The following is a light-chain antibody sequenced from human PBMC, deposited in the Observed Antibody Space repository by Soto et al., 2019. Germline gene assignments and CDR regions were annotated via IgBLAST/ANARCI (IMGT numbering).Light chain of an antibody. J-gene: IGLJ2*01. V-gene: IGLV2-14*01. CDR2: EVN. CDR1: SSDVGGYNY. CDR3: TSYTTTGIVA. Sequence: QSALTQPASVSGSPGQSITISCTGTSSDVGGYNYVSWFQQHPGKAPKVMIYEVNNRPAGVSHRFSGSKSGNTASLTISGLQAEDEADYYCTSYTTTGIVAFGGGTKVTVL.